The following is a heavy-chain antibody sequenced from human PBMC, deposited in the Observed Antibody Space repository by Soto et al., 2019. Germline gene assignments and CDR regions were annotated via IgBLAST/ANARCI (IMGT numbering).Heavy chain of an antibody. V-gene: IGHV3-23*01. CDR2: MSGSGGST. CDR1: EVTFAGYG. Sequence: GGPLRLPYAAAEVTFAGYGGNRVRQAPGKGLQCGSSMSGSGGSTYYADSVKGRFTISRDNSKNTLYLQLNSLRAEDTAVYYWATYSGNYERYGVYYGTAFLGQGTTVPV. CDR3: ATYSGNYERYGVYYGTAF. J-gene: IGHJ6*02. D-gene: IGHD1-26*01.